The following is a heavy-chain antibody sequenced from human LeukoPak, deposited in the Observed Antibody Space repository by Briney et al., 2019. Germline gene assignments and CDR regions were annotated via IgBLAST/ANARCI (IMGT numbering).Heavy chain of an antibody. V-gene: IGHV3-49*04. Sequence: GGSLRLSCTASGFTFGDYAMSWVRQAPGKGLEWVGFIRSKAYGGTTENAASVKGRFTISRDDSKSIAYLQMNSLKTEDTAVYYCTRAAAGIAAAGTIGYWGQGTLVTVSS. CDR2: IRSKAYGGTT. D-gene: IGHD6-13*01. J-gene: IGHJ4*02. CDR3: TRAAAGIAAAGTIGY. CDR1: GFTFGDYA.